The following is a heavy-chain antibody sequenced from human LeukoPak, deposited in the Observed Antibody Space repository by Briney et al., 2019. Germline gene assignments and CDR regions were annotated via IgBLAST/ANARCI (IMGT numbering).Heavy chain of an antibody. CDR2: IYSGGST. V-gene: IGHV3-53*01. Sequence: GRSLRLSCAASGFTVSSNYMSWVRQAPGKGLEWVSVIYSGGSTYYADSVKGRFTISRDNSKNMLHLQMNSLRAEDTAVYYCARDRENYYYGMDVWGQGTTVTVSS. CDR3: ARDRENYYYGMDV. CDR1: GFTVSSNY. J-gene: IGHJ6*02. D-gene: IGHD2/OR15-2a*01.